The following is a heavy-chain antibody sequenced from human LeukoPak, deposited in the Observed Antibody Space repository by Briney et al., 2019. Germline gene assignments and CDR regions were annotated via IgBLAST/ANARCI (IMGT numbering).Heavy chain of an antibody. D-gene: IGHD3-22*01. CDR3: VRFDDTSAYFWD. Sequence: KASETLSLTCSVSGGSIGSGSSYWGWIRQPPGKALEWIGSIDYTGRTYNNPFLKSRVGVSIDTSKNQFSLKLASVTAADTAIYYCVRFDDTSAYFWDWGQGTLVTVSS. J-gene: IGHJ4*02. V-gene: IGHV4-39*01. CDR1: GGSIGSGSSY. CDR2: IDYTGRT.